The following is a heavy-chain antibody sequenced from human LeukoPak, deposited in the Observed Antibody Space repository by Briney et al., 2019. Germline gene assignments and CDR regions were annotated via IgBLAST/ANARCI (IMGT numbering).Heavy chain of an antibody. D-gene: IGHD2-2*01. Sequence: PSETLSLTCTVSGGSISSSSYYWGWIRQPPGKGLEWIGCIYYSGSTYYNPSLKSRVTISVDTSKNQFSLKLSSVTAADTAVYYCAREIVVVPAAPGWFDPWGQGTLVTVSS. CDR1: GGSISSSSYY. CDR3: AREIVVVPAAPGWFDP. CDR2: IYYSGST. V-gene: IGHV4-39*02. J-gene: IGHJ5*02.